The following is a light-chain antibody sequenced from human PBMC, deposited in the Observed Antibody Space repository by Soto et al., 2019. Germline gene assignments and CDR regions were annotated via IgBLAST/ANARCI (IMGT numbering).Light chain of an antibody. CDR2: NAS. J-gene: IGKJ1*01. Sequence: DIQMTQSPSTLSASVGDRVTITCRASQSISYYLAWYQKKPGKAPQVLIWNASSLQRGVPSRFSGSGSGTEFPLTISSLLPDDFATYYCQQYNRFSTWTFGQGTKVEIK. V-gene: IGKV1-5*01. CDR3: QQYNRFSTWT. CDR1: QSISYY.